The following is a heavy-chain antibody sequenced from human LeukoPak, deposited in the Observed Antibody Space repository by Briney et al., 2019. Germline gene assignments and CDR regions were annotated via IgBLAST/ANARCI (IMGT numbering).Heavy chain of an antibody. CDR1: GYTFSGYY. J-gene: IGHJ4*02. D-gene: IGHD3-22*01. CDR3: ARETTYDSSGYYFDY. Sequence: ASVKVSCKASGYTFSGYYIHWVRQAPGQGLEWMGWINTNTGNPTYAQGFTGRFVFSLDTSVSTAYLQISSLKAEDTAVYYCARETTYDSSGYYFDYWGQGTLVTVSS. V-gene: IGHV7-4-1*02. CDR2: INTNTGNP.